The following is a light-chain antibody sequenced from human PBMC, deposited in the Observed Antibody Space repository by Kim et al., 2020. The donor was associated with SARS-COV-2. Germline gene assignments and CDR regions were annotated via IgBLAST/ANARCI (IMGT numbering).Light chain of an antibody. CDR2: GAS. CDR1: QTISSN. J-gene: IGKJ2*01. Sequence: SPGDRVTLSCRATQTISSNLAWYQQKPGQSPRLLIYGASTRATGIPDRFSGSGSGTEVTLTISSLRSEDVAVYFCQQYNNWPPDYTFGQGTKLEI. CDR3: QQYNNWPPDYT. V-gene: IGKV3-15*01.